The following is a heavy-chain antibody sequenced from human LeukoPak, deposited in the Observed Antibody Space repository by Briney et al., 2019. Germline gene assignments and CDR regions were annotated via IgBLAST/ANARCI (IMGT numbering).Heavy chain of an antibody. CDR1: GFTFSNYW. D-gene: IGHD6-13*01. V-gene: IGHV3-7*01. J-gene: IGHJ4*02. CDR3: ASGRQLGY. CDR2: IKEDGSEK. Sequence: GGSLSLSCAASGFTFSNYWMSWVRQAPGKGLEWVANIKEDGSEKYYVDSVKGRFTISRDNARNSLYLQMNSLRAEDTAVYYCASGRQLGYWGQGTPVTVSS.